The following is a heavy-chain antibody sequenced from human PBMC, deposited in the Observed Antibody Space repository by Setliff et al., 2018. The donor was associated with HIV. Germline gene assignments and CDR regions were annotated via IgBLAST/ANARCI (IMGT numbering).Heavy chain of an antibody. CDR3: ARVLKGYSSSYEAFDI. V-gene: IGHV1-69*10. D-gene: IGHD6-13*01. CDR1: RGTFTSYA. CDR2: IISILNVA. Sequence: ASVKVSCKTSRGTFTSYAFTWVRQAPGQGLEWMGGIISILNVATYAQKFQGRVTITADKSTSTVYMELSSLRSEDSAVYYCARVLKGYSSSYEAFDIWGQGAMVTVSS. J-gene: IGHJ3*02.